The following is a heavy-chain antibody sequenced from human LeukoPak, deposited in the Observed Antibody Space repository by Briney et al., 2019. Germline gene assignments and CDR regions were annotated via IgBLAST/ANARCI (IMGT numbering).Heavy chain of an antibody. CDR1: GFPFSTYW. V-gene: IGHV3-7*01. D-gene: IGHD4-23*01. J-gene: IGHJ6*02. CDR3: AKDRRSGGHYGMDV. CDR2: IKQDGSKT. Sequence: GGSLRLSCAASGFPFSTYWMTWVRQAPGKGLEWVANIKQDGSKTYYADSVKGRFTIARDNAKNSVSLQMNSLRDEDTAVYYCAKDRRSGGHYGMDVWGQGTTVTVSS.